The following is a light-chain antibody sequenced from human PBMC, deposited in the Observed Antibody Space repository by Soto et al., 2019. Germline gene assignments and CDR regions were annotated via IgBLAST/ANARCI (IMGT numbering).Light chain of an antibody. CDR3: QQYGSSTWT. J-gene: IGKJ1*01. CDR1: QSVSSSY. CDR2: GAS. V-gene: IGKV3-20*01. Sequence: EIVFTQSPGTLSLSPGERATLSCRASQSVSSSYLAWYQQKPGQAPRLLIYGASSRETGIPDRFSCSGAGTECTRTISRLEPEDVSVDYCQQYGSSTWTFGQGTKVDIK.